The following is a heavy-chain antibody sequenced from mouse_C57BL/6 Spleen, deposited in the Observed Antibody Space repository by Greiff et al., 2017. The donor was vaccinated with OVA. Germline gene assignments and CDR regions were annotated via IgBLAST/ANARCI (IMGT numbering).Heavy chain of an antibody. D-gene: IGHD1-1*01. CDR1: GYTFTSYW. CDR3: AITTVNYYAMDY. Sequence: VQLQQPGAELVKPGASVKVSCKASGYTFTSYWMHWVKQRPGQGLEWIGRIHPSDSDTNYNQKFKGKATLTVDKSSSTAYMQLSSLTSEDSAVYDCAITTVNYYAMDYWGQGTSVTVSS. V-gene: IGHV1-74*01. J-gene: IGHJ4*01. CDR2: IHPSDSDT.